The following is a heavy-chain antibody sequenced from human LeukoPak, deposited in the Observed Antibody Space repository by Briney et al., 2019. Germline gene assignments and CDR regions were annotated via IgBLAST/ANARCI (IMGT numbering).Heavy chain of an antibody. CDR1: GFTFGSYW. D-gene: IGHD6-19*01. V-gene: IGHV3-7*03. CDR2: IKQDGSEK. CDR3: AREDIAVAVPGY. J-gene: IGHJ4*02. Sequence: SGGSLRLSCAASGFTFGSYWMSWVRQAPGKGLEWVANIKQDGSEKYYVDSVKGRFTISRDNAKNSLYLQMNSLRAEDTAVYYCAREDIAVAVPGYWGQGTLVTVSS.